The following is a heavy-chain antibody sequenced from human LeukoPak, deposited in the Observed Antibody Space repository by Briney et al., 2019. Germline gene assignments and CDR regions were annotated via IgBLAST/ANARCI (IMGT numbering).Heavy chain of an antibody. CDR1: GGSISSYY. CDR2: IYYSGST. J-gene: IGHJ3*02. CDR3: ARLRGSYYAFDI. Sequence: SETLSLTCTVSGGSISSYYWSWIRQPPGKGLEWIGYIYYSGSTNYNPSLKSRVTISVDTSKNQFSLKLSSVTAADTAVYYCARLRGSYYAFDIWGQGTMVTVSS. V-gene: IGHV4-59*01. D-gene: IGHD3-10*01.